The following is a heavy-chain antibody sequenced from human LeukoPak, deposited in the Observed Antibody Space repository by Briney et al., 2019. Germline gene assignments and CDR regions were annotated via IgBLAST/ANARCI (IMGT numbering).Heavy chain of an antibody. V-gene: IGHV3-48*01. D-gene: IGHD3-22*01. Sequence: GGSLRLSCTASGFTFSSYSMNWVRQTPGKGLEWVSYISSSSSTIYYADSVKGRFTISRDNAKNSLYLEMNSLRAENTAVYYCAPKMYYYDSSAYYPFDYWGRGTLVTVSS. CDR2: ISSSSSTI. CDR1: GFTFSSYS. CDR3: APKMYYYDSSAYYPFDY. J-gene: IGHJ4*02.